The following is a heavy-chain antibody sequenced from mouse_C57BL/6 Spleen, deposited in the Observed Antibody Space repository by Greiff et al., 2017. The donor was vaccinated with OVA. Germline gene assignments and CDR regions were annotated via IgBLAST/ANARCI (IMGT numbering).Heavy chain of an antibody. D-gene: IGHD1-1*01. J-gene: IGHJ2*01. CDR3: ARSPIYYGSSSLYYFDY. V-gene: IGHV2-2*01. CDR2: IWSGGST. Sequence: VKLMESGPGLVQPSQSLSITCTVSGFSLTSYGVHWVRQSPGKGLEWLGVIWSGGSTDYNAAFISRLSISKDNSKSQVFFKMNNLQADDTAIYYCARSPIYYGSSSLYYFDYWGQGTTLTVSS. CDR1: GFSLTSYG.